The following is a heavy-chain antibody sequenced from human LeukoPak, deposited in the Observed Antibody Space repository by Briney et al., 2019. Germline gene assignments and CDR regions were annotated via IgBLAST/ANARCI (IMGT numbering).Heavy chain of an antibody. D-gene: IGHD3-22*01. V-gene: IGHV5-51*01. CDR3: ARFQYYYDSSGYYPLDY. CDR1: GYSFTSYW. Sequence: GESLKISCKGSGYSFTSYWIGWVRQMPGKGLEWMGFIYPGDSDTRYSPPFQGQVTISADKSINTAYLQRSSLKASDTAMYYCARFQYYYDSSGYYPLDYWGQGTLVTVSS. CDR2: IYPGDSDT. J-gene: IGHJ4*02.